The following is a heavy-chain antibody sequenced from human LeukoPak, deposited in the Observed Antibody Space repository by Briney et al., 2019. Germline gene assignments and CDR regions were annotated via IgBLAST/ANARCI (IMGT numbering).Heavy chain of an antibody. Sequence: PGGSLRLSCAASGFTFSSYGMNWVRQAPGKGLEWVAVIWYDGSNKYYADSVKGRFTISRDNSKNTLYLQMNSLRAEDTAVYYCAKDWYRYSYGYTVDYWGQGTLVTVSS. CDR3: AKDWYRYSYGYTVDY. J-gene: IGHJ4*02. D-gene: IGHD5-18*01. V-gene: IGHV3-33*06. CDR1: GFTFSSYG. CDR2: IWYDGSNK.